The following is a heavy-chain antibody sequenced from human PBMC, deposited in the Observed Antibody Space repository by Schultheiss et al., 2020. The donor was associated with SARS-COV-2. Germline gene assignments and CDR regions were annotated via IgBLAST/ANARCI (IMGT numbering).Heavy chain of an antibody. CDR3: AREIIEYSSPQTPRHFDY. CDR2: IYTSGST. Sequence: SQTLSLTCTVSGGSISSYYWSWIRQPPGKGLEWIGRIYTSGSTNYNPSLKSRVTISVDTSKNQFSLKLSSVTAADTAVYYCAREIIEYSSPQTPRHFDYWGQGTLVTVSS. CDR1: GGSISSYY. V-gene: IGHV4-4*07. D-gene: IGHD6-6*01. J-gene: IGHJ4*02.